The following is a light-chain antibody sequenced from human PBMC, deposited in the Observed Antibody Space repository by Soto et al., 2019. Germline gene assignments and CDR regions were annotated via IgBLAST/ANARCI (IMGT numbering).Light chain of an antibody. CDR2: AAS. CDR1: QGISSY. V-gene: IGKV1-8*01. CDR3: QQYYSYPLT. Sequence: AIRITQSPSSLSASTGDRVTITCRARQGISSYLAWYQQNPGKAPKLLIYAASTLQSAAPSRFSGSGSGTDFTLTISCLQSEDFATDYCQQYYSYPLTFGGGTKVEIK. J-gene: IGKJ4*01.